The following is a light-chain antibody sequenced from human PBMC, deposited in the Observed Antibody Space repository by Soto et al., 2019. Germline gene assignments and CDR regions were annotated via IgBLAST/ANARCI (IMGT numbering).Light chain of an antibody. J-gene: IGKJ5*01. V-gene: IGKV3-11*01. CDR2: DAS. CDR3: QQRSSWIT. CDR1: QSVSTY. Sequence: MLLTQSPVTLSLSPGERATLSCRASQSVSTYLAWYQQKPGQAPRLLIYDASNRATGIPARFSGSGSATDFTLTISSLEPEDFAVYYCQQRSSWITFGQGTRLEIK.